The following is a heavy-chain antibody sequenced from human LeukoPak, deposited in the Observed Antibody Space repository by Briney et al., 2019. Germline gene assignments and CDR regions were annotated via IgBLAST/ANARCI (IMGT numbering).Heavy chain of an antibody. V-gene: IGHV3-30*09. Sequence: GRSLRLSCAASGFTFSSYAMHWVRQAPGKGLEWVAVISYDGSNKYYADSVKGRFAISRDNSKNTLYLQMNSLRAEDTAVYYCARGPQLVRGYFDYWGQGTLVTVSS. CDR2: ISYDGSNK. J-gene: IGHJ4*02. CDR1: GFTFSSYA. D-gene: IGHD6-13*01. CDR3: ARGPQLVRGYFDY.